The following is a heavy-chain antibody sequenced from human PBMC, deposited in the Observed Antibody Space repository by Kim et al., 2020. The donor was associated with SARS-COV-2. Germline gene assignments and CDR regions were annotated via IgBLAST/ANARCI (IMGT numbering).Heavy chain of an antibody. D-gene: IGHD1-26*01. CDR2: ISSSSSYI. CDR3: ARAVGATTGPFDY. J-gene: IGHJ4*02. CDR1: GFTFSSSS. V-gene: IGHV3-21*01. Sequence: GGSLRLSCAASGFTFSSSSMNWVRQAPGKGLEWVSSISSSSSYIYYADSVKGRFTISRDNAKNSLYLQMNSLRAEDTAVYYCARAVGATTGPFDYWGQGTLVTVSS.